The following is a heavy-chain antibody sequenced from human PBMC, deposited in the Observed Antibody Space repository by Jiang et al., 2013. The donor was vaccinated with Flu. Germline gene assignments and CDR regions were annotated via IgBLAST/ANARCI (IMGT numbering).Heavy chain of an antibody. CDR3: ARGRPSRARQGYYYYMDV. CDR1: GGSISSSSYY. V-gene: IGHV4-39*07. Sequence: LLKPSETLSLTCTVSGGSISSSSYYWGWIRQPPGKGLEWIGEINHSGSTNYNPSLKSRVTISVDTSKNQFSLKLSSVTAADTAVYYCARGRPSRARQGYYYYMDVWGKGTTVTVSS. CDR2: INHSGST. J-gene: IGHJ6*03. D-gene: IGHD6-6*01.